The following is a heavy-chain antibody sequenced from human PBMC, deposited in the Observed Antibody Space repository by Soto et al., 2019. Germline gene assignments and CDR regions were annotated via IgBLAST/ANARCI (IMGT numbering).Heavy chain of an antibody. D-gene: IGHD6-13*01. V-gene: IGHV4-4*07. CDR3: ARATREYIYSRTWSVAY. Sequence: SETLSLTCTVSGDSISNYYWHWIRQPAGKGLEWIGRIHTSGSTNYNPSLKSRVSMSIDTSKNQFFLKMNSATAADTAVYYCARATREYIYSRTWSVAYWGQATLVSVSS. CDR2: IHTSGST. J-gene: IGHJ4*02. CDR1: GDSISNYY.